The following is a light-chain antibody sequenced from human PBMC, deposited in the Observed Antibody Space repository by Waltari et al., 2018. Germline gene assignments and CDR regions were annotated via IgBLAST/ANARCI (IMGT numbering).Light chain of an antibody. V-gene: IGKV4-1*01. Sequence: DIVMTQSPESLAVSLGERATFNCKSSRNVLSSSNNKNYLAWYQQKPGQPPKLLIYWASTRESGVPARFTGSGSGTDFTLIISSLQAEDVAVYYCQQYYSTPLTFGGGTKVEIK. CDR3: QQYYSTPLT. J-gene: IGKJ4*01. CDR2: WAS. CDR1: RNVLSSSNNKNY.